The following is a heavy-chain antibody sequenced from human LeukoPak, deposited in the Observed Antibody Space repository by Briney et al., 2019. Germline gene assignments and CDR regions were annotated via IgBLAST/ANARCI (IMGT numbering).Heavy chain of an antibody. J-gene: IGHJ4*02. CDR1: GFTFSSYS. D-gene: IGHD6-6*01. V-gene: IGHV3-21*01. CDR3: AKDGHSSSLYYFDY. Sequence: GGSLRLSCAASGFTFSSYSMNWVRQAPGKGLEWVSSISSSSSYIYYADSVKGRFTISRDNAKNSLYLQMNSLRAEDTAVYYCAKDGHSSSLYYFDYWGQGTLVTVSS. CDR2: ISSSSSYI.